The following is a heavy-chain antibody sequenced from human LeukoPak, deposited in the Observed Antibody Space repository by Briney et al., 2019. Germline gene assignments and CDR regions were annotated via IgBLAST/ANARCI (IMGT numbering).Heavy chain of an antibody. CDR1: GFTFSSYS. D-gene: IGHD3-22*01. CDR2: ISSSSSYI. CDR3: ARIVTMIVVVPGDY. Sequence: PGGSLRLSCAASGFTFSSYSMNWVRQAPGKGLEWVSSISSSSSYIYYADSVKGRFTISRDNAKNSLYLQMNSLRAEDTAVYYCARIVTMIVVVPGDYWGQGSLVTVSS. V-gene: IGHV3-21*01. J-gene: IGHJ4*02.